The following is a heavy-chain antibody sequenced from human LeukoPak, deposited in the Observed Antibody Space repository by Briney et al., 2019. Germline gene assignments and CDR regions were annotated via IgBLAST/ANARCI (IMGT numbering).Heavy chain of an antibody. CDR1: GFTFSSYA. CDR3: ARDWADYGGNSPQWFDP. J-gene: IGHJ5*02. D-gene: IGHD4-17*01. Sequence: GGSLRLSCAASGFTFSSYAMHWVRQAPGKGLEWVAVISYDGSNKYYADSVKGRFTISRDNSKNTLYLQMNSLRAEDTAVYYCARDWADYGGNSPQWFDPWGQGTLVTVSS. CDR2: ISYDGSNK. V-gene: IGHV3-30-3*01.